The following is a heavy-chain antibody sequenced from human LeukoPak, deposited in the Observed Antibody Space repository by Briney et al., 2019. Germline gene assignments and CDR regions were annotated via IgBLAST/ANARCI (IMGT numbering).Heavy chain of an antibody. V-gene: IGHV3-21*01. D-gene: IGHD6-19*01. J-gene: IGHJ6*03. CDR2: ISSSSSYI. CDR3: ARDPSVGWGYYYYMGV. CDR1: GFTFSSYS. Sequence: GGSLRLSCAASGFTFSSYSMNWVRQAPGKGLEWVSSISSSSSYISYADSVKGRFTISRDNAKNSLYLQMNSLRAEDTAVYYCARDPSVGWGYYYYMGVWGKGTTVTISS.